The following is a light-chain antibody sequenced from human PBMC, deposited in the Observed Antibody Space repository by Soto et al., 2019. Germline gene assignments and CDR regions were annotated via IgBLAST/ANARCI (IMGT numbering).Light chain of an antibody. CDR2: AAS. Sequence: AIQMTQSPSSLSASVGDRVTITCRASQDIRNDLGWYQQKPGKAPNLLIYAASTLQIGDPSRFSGSGSGTDFTLTISSLQPEDFATYYCLQGYNFPHTFGPGTKVDIK. J-gene: IGKJ3*01. CDR1: QDIRND. V-gene: IGKV1-6*01. CDR3: LQGYNFPHT.